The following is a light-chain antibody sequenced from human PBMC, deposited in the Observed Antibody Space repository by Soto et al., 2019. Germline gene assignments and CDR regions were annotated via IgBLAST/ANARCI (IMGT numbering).Light chain of an antibody. CDR3: CAYTSTSALYV. CDR1: SHDIGGYKY. J-gene: IGLJ1*01. V-gene: IGLV2-14*01. Sequence: QSVLTQPASVSWSPGQSITISCTGTSHDIGGYKYVSWYQQHPGKAPKLMIYEVSNRPSGVSNRFSGSKSGNTASLTISGLQTEDEADYYCCAYTSTSALYVFGTGTKLTVL. CDR2: EVS.